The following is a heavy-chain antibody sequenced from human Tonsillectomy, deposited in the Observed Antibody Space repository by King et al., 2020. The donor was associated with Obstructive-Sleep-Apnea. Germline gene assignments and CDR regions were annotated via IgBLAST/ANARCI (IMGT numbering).Heavy chain of an antibody. CDR1: GFTFSGSA. CDR2: IRSKTNSYAT. J-gene: IGHJ4*02. CDR3: TRLEGSWPSDFDY. D-gene: IGHD6-13*01. Sequence: VQLVESGGGLVQPGGSLKLSCAASGFTFSGSALHWVRQASGKGLEWVGRIRSKTNSYATAYDASVKGRFTISRDDSKNTAYLQMNSLKTEDTAVYYCTRLEGSWPSDFDYWGQGALVTVSS. V-gene: IGHV3-73*01.